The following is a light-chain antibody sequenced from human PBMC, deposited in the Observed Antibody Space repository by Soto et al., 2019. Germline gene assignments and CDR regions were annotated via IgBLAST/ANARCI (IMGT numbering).Light chain of an antibody. J-gene: IGKJ2*01. CDR2: DAS. Sequence: AIPLTQSPSSLSASVGNRVTITCRASQGISSSLAWYQQKPGKAPNLLIYDASRLESGVPSRFSGSGSGTEFTLTISSLQPDDSATYYCQQFNDYPTTFGQGTKLEI. V-gene: IGKV1D-13*01. CDR3: QQFNDYPTT. CDR1: QGISSS.